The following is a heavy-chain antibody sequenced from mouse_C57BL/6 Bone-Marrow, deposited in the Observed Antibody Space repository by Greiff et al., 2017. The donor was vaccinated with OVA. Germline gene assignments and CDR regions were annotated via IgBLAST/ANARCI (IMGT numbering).Heavy chain of an antibody. J-gene: IGHJ4*01. CDR2: INPGSGGT. Sequence: QVQLQQSGAELVRPGTSVKVSCKASGYAFTNYSIEWVKQRPGQGLEWIGVINPGSGGTNYNEKFKGKATLTADKSSSTAYMQLSSLTSEDSAVYFCAGLRSYAMDYWDQGTSVPVSS. CDR1: GYAFTNYS. V-gene: IGHV1-54*01. D-gene: IGHD3-3*01. CDR3: AGLRSYAMDY.